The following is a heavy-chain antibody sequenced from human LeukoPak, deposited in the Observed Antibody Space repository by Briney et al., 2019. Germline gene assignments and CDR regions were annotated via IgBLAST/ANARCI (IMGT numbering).Heavy chain of an antibody. CDR3: AREVPVAGLDY. D-gene: IGHD6-19*01. J-gene: IGHJ4*02. CDR1: GFTFNSYT. CDR2: ISSSSYI. V-gene: IGHV3-21*01. Sequence: GGSLRLSCVASGFTFNSYTMNWVRQAPGKGLEWVSFISSSSYIYYADLVKGRFTISRDNAKNSLYLQMNSLRAEDTAVYYCAREVPVAGLDYWGQGTLVTVSS.